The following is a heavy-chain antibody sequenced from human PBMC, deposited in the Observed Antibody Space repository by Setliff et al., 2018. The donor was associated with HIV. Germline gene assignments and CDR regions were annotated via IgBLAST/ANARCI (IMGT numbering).Heavy chain of an antibody. V-gene: IGHV1-2*06. CDR1: GYAFTGYY. Sequence: ASVKVSCKASGYAFTGYYIHWVRQAPGQGLEWMGRINPNSGGTNYAQKFQGRVTFTRDTSASTAYMELSGLGFEDTAVYYCARLSSAAMWGGGAFAIWGQGTRVTVSS. D-gene: IGHD2-2*01. CDR3: ARLSSAAMWGGGAFAI. J-gene: IGHJ3*02. CDR2: INPNSGGT.